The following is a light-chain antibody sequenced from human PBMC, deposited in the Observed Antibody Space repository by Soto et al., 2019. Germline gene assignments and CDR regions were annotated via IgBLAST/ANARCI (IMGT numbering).Light chain of an antibody. CDR1: QGVGSS. CDR2: DPF. Sequence: AIPLTPSPSSLSASVGDRVTITCRASQGVGSSLAWYQQKPGTAPKLLIHDPFSLESGVPSRLSGRASGTDFTLTITTLQPEDFVTYVYQQFISYPVTFGRGTKVDIK. CDR3: QQFISYPVT. J-gene: IGKJ3*01. V-gene: IGKV1-13*02.